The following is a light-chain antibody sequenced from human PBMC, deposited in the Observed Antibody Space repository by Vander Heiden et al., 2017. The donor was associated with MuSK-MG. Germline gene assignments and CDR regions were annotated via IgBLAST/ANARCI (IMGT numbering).Light chain of an antibody. CDR3: SAWDDSLNGFYV. CDR2: DNN. CDR1: ISNIGSSG. V-gene: IGLV1-44*01. Sequence: QSVLTQPPSASGAPGQRITISCSGSISNIGSSGVNWYQPLPGTAPKVLIYDNNQRPSGVPDRFSGSKSGTSASLAISGLQSEDEADYYCSAWDDSLNGFYVFGPGTKVTVL. J-gene: IGLJ1*01.